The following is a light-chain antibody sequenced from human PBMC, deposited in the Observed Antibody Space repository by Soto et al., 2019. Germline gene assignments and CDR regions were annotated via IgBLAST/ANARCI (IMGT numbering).Light chain of an antibody. J-gene: IGKJ4*01. CDR2: DAS. CDR1: QDISNY. CDR3: QQYDNLPLLT. V-gene: IGKV1-33*01. Sequence: DIQMTQSPSSLSASVGDRVTITCQASQDISNYLNWYQQKPGKAPKLLIYDASNLETGVPSRFSGSGPGTDFTVTISSLQPEDISTYYCQQYDNLPLLTFGGGTNVEIK.